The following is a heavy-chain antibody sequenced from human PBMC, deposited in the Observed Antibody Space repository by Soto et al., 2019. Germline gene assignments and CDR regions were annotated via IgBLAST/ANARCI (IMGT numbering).Heavy chain of an antibody. D-gene: IGHD3-22*01. CDR3: ARGRDYYDSSALF. CDR2: IYSGGST. CDR1: GFTVSSNY. V-gene: IGHV3-53*01. Sequence: LRLSCAASGFTVSSNYMSWVRQAPGKGLEWVSVIYSGGSTYYADSVKGRFTISRDNSKNTLYLQMNSLRAEDTAVYYCARGRDYYDSSALFWGQGTMVTVSS. J-gene: IGHJ3*01.